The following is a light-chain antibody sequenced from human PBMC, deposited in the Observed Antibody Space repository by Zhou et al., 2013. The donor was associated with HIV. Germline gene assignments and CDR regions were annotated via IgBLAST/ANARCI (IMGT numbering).Light chain of an antibody. CDR3: AAWDDSLSGWV. V-gene: IGLV1-47*01. CDR2: RNN. Sequence: QSALTQPASVSGSPGQSIAISCIGSNSDVGAYNYVYWYQQLPGTTPKLLIYRNNQRPSGVPDRFSGSKSGTSASLAISGLRSEDEADYYCAAWDDSLSGWVFGGGTKLTVL. CDR1: NSDVGAYNY. J-gene: IGLJ3*02.